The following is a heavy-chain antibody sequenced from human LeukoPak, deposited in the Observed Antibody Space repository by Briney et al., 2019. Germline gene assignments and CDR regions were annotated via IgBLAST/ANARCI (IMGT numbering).Heavy chain of an antibody. CDR1: GFTFSSYS. V-gene: IGHV3-21*04. Sequence: GGSLRLSCAASGFTFSSYSMNWVRQAPGKGLEWVSSISSSSYIYYADSVKGRFTISRDNAKNSLYLQMNSLRAEDTAVYYCAKGAYYYGSGSYYNLDYWGQGTLVTVSS. J-gene: IGHJ4*02. CDR2: ISSSSYI. D-gene: IGHD3-10*01. CDR3: AKGAYYYGSGSYYNLDY.